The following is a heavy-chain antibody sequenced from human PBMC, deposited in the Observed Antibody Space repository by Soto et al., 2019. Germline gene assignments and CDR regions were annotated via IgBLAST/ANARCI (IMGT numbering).Heavy chain of an antibody. Sequence: SVKVSCKASGGTFSSYAISWVRQAPGQGLEWMGGIIPIFGTANYAQKFQGRVTITADKSTSTAYMELSSLRSEDTAVYYCARDRGSGWYPGDYFYGMDVWGQGTTVTVSS. D-gene: IGHD6-19*01. CDR2: IIPIFGTA. CDR3: ARDRGSGWYPGDYFYGMDV. CDR1: GGTFSSYA. J-gene: IGHJ6*02. V-gene: IGHV1-69*06.